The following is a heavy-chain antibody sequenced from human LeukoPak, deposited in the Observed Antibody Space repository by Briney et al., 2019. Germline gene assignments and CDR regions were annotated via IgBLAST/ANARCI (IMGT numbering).Heavy chain of an antibody. V-gene: IGHV3-23*01. Sequence: GGSLRLSCAASGFTFSDYAMRWVRQAPGQGVEGVSTITGSGDNTYYADCVRGRFTISRDISKNILYLQMSSLRAEDTAVYYCAKDRSCKSTSCITFDYWGQGTLVTVSS. J-gene: IGHJ4*02. CDR1: GFTFSDYA. CDR3: AKDRSCKSTSCITFDY. CDR2: ITGSGDNT. D-gene: IGHD2-2*01.